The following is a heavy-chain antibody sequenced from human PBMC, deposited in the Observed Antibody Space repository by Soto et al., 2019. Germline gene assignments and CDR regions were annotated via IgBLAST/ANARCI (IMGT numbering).Heavy chain of an antibody. Sequence: GGSLRLSCAASGFTFSSYSMNWVRQAPGKGLEWVSYISSSSSTTYYADSVKGRFTISRDNAKDTLYLQMNTLRAEDTAVYYCAREPTSTVEGAFEIRGQGTLVTVSS. D-gene: IGHD4-17*01. CDR3: AREPTSTVEGAFEI. J-gene: IGHJ3*02. V-gene: IGHV3-48*01. CDR1: GFTFSSYS. CDR2: ISSSSSTT.